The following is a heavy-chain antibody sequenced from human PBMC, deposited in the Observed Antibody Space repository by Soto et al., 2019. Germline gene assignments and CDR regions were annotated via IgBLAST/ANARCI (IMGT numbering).Heavy chain of an antibody. CDR3: ARDLWGYCGTDCYPLDV. CDR1: GGSISRDDYY. Sequence: SETLSLTCTVSGGSISRDDYYWSWIRQHPGKGLEWIGYISYRGRTYYNPSLKSRVTISVDTSKSQFSLRLNSVTAADTAVYYCARDLWGYCGTDCYPLDVWGQGTTVTVSS. J-gene: IGHJ6*02. CDR2: ISYRGRT. D-gene: IGHD2-21*02. V-gene: IGHV4-31*03.